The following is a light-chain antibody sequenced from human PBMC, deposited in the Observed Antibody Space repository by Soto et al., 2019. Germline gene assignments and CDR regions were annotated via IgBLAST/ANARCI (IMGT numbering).Light chain of an antibody. CDR1: SNDF. CDR3: LQDGGKPPGT. J-gene: IGKJ1*01. Sequence: SNDFLAWYQQKPGQAPRLLIYGASTRATDVPDRFSGRGSGANVSDFSLRLRPSDDAVFYCLQDGGKPPGTCGQGTKVDIK. CDR2: GAS. V-gene: IGKV3-20*01.